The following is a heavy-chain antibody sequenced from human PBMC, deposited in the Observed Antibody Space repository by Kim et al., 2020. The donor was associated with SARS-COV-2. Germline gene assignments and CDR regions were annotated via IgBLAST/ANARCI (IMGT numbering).Heavy chain of an antibody. CDR3: ARGFSLDYYDSSGYGDWFDP. J-gene: IGHJ5*02. V-gene: IGHV4-59*01. Sequence: SETLSRTCTVSGGSISSYYWSWIRQPPGKGLEWIGYIYYSGSTNYNPSLKSRVTISVDTSKNQFSLKLSSVTAADTAVYYCARGFSLDYYDSSGYGDWFDPWGQGTLVTVSS. D-gene: IGHD3-22*01. CDR2: IYYSGST. CDR1: GGSISSYY.